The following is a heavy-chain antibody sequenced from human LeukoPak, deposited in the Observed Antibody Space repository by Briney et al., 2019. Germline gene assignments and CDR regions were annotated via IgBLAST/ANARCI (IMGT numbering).Heavy chain of an antibody. V-gene: IGHV3-21*01. Sequence: PGGSLRLSCAASGFTFSSYSMNWVRQAPGKGLEWVLSISSSSSYIYYADSVKGRFTISRDNAKNSLYLQMNSLRAEDTAVYYCARAWHELRPFDYWGQGTLVTVSS. CDR2: ISSSSSYI. J-gene: IGHJ4*02. CDR3: ARAWHELRPFDY. D-gene: IGHD4-23*01. CDR1: GFTFSSYS.